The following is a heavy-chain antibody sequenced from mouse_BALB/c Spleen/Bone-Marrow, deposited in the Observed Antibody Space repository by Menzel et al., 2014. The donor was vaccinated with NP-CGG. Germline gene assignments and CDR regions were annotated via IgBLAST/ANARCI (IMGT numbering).Heavy chain of an antibody. D-gene: IGHD1-1*01. J-gene: IGHJ1*01. CDR2: ISNGGSYT. CDR3: ARDSLYYYGSSYGYFDV. Sequence: EVNVVESGGGLMKPGGSLKLSCAASGFTFSDYYIYWVRQTPEKRLEWVATISNGGSYTYYPDSVKGRFTISRDNAKNNLYLQMSSLKSEDTATYYCARDSLYYYGSSYGYFDVWGAGTTVTVSS. CDR1: GFTFSDYY. V-gene: IGHV5-4*02.